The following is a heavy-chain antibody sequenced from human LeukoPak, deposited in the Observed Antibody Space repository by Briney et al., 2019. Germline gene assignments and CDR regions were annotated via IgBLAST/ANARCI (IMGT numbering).Heavy chain of an antibody. Sequence: SVKVSCKASGGTSSSYAISWVRQAPGQGLEWMGGIIPIFGTANYAQRFQGRVTITADESTSTAYMELSSLRSEDTAVYYCARYGSGSYKLDYWGQGTLVTVSS. V-gene: IGHV1-69*13. CDR2: IIPIFGTA. CDR1: GGTSSSYA. D-gene: IGHD3-10*01. CDR3: ARYGSGSYKLDY. J-gene: IGHJ4*02.